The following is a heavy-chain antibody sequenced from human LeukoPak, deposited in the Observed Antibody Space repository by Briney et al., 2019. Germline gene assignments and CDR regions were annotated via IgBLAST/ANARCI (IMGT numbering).Heavy chain of an antibody. J-gene: IGHJ5*01. V-gene: IGHV4-39*01. CDR3: ASGYFVHTFDF. Sequence: PSETLSLTCTVSGVSIRSTSYYWGWIRQPPGKGLEWIGSIYFSGNTYYNPSLKTRVTISIDTSKNQFSLKLTSVTAADTAIFYCASGYFVHTFDFWGQGTLGTVSS. CDR2: IYFSGNT. D-gene: IGHD2-2*03. CDR1: GVSIRSTSYY.